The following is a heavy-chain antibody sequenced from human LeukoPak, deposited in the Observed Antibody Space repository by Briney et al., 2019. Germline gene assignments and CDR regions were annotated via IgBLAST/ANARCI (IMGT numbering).Heavy chain of an antibody. Sequence: GGSLRLSCAASGFTFSSYSMNWVRQAPGKGLEWVSYISSSSSTIYYADSVKGRFTISRDNAKNSLYLQMNSLRAEDTAVYYCAKKISSYGASSLYDYWGQETLVTVSP. V-gene: IGHV3-48*01. CDR2: ISSSSSTI. D-gene: IGHD4-17*01. CDR1: GFTFSSYS. J-gene: IGHJ4*02. CDR3: AKKISSYGASSLYDY.